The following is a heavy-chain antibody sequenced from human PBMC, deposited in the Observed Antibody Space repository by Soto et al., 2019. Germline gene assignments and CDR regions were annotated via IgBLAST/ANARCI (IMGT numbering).Heavy chain of an antibody. V-gene: IGHV2-5*02. CDR1: GFSLTSSGVA. CDR3: EHSLAWRSGTRDY. J-gene: IGHJ4*02. CDR2: IYWDDDK. Sequence: QITLKESGPTLVQPTQTLTLTCAFSGFSLTSSGVAVGWVRQPPGRALEWLALIYWDDDKRYSPSLKRRLTTTKDTYKNQLVLKMTNMDLVDTATYYCEHSLAWRSGTRDYLGQGPLVAVSS. D-gene: IGHD1-1*01.